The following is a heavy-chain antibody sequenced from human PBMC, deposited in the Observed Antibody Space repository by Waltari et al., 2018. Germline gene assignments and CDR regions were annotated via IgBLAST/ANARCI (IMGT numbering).Heavy chain of an antibody. V-gene: IGHV3-21*01. Sequence: EEQLVESGGDLVKPGGSLRLSCAGSGFPLSSYSMTWVRQAPGKGLEWVSSISSTGHYIYYADSVRGRFTISRDNANNSLYLQMNNLRADDTAIYYCARGFWFTTVTTFTWFDPWGQGTLVTVSS. CDR3: ARGFWFTTVTTFTWFDP. CDR2: ISSTGHYI. CDR1: GFPLSSYS. J-gene: IGHJ5*02. D-gene: IGHD4-17*01.